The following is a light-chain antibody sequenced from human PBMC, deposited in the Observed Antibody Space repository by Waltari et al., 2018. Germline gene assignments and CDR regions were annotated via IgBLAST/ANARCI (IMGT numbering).Light chain of an antibody. CDR3: QQYNDWPLT. V-gene: IGKV3-15*01. J-gene: IGKJ4*02. CDR2: VAS. CDR1: QSVSSH. Sequence: EIVMTQSQATLSVSPGERANLSCRASQSVSSHLAWYQQKTGQAPRLLIHVASTRATGIPARFSGSGSGTEFTLTISSLQSEVFAVYYCQQYNDWPLTFGGWTKVEIK.